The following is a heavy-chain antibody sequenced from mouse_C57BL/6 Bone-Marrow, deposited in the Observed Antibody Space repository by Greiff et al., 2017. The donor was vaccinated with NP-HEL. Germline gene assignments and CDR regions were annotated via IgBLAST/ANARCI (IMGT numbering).Heavy chain of an antibody. CDR2: INPSSGYT. CDR1: GYTFTSYW. V-gene: IGHV1-7*01. Sequence: LEESGAELAKPGASVKLSCKASGYTFTSYWMHWVKQRPGQGLEWIGYINPSSGYTKYNQKFKDKATLTADKSSSTAYMQLSSLTYEDCAVYYCARARYLGGDYLAWFAYGGQGTLVTVSA. J-gene: IGHJ3*01. CDR3: ARARYLGGDYLAWFAY. D-gene: IGHD2-13*01.